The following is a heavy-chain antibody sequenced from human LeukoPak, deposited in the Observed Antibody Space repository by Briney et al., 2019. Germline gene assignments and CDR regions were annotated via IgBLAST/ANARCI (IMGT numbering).Heavy chain of an antibody. CDR3: ARDRVLGYCSSTSCPRRFDP. D-gene: IGHD2-2*01. CDR1: GGSISSSSYY. V-gene: IGHV4-39*07. Sequence: SETLSLTCTVSGGSISSSSYYWGWIRQPPGKGLEWIGSIYYSGSTYYNPSLKSRVTISVDTSKNQFSLKLSSVTAADTAVYYCARDRVLGYCSSTSCPRRFDPWGQGTLVTVSS. J-gene: IGHJ5*02. CDR2: IYYSGST.